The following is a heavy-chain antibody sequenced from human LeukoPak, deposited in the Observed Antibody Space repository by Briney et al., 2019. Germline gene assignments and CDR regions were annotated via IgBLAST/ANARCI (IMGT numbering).Heavy chain of an antibody. D-gene: IGHD3-16*01. V-gene: IGHV3-30*04. CDR1: GFSVRSYA. CDR2: ISIDGRNN. CDR3: AKDYIDYAPDY. J-gene: IGHJ4*02. Sequence: GGSLRLSRAATGFSVRSYAMHWVRQAPGKGLEWVAVISIDGRNNYYADSVKGRFTISRDNSKYTVYLEMNSLRAEDTAVYYCAKDYIDYAPDYWGQGTLVIVSS.